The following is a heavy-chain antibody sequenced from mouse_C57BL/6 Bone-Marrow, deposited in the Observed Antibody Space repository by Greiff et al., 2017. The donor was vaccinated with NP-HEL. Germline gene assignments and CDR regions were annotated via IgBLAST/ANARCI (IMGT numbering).Heavy chain of an antibody. CDR1: GYTFTSYW. Sequence: QVQLQQSGAELVKPGASVKLSCKASGYTFTSYWMHWVKQRPGQGLEWIGMIHPNSGSTNYNEKFKSKATLTVDKSSSTAYMQLSSLTSEDSAVYYCARFPYYYGSAWFAYWGQGTLVTVSA. CDR2: IHPNSGST. CDR3: ARFPYYYGSAWFAY. J-gene: IGHJ3*01. V-gene: IGHV1-64*01. D-gene: IGHD1-1*01.